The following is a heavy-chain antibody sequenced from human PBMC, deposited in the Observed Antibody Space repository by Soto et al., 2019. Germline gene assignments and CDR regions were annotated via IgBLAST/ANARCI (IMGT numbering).Heavy chain of an antibody. V-gene: IGHV3-30-3*01. D-gene: IGHD6-6*01. CDR3: ATGLYSSYTFDS. Sequence: QVQLVESGGGVVQPGRSLRLSCAASGFTFNSYAMHWVRQAPGKGLEWVTDITNDGSNDYYADSVKGRFTISRDNSNNTLYLQMNSLRPEDTAVYYCATGLYSSYTFDSWGQGTMVTVSS. CDR1: GFTFNSYA. CDR2: ITNDGSND. J-gene: IGHJ3*02.